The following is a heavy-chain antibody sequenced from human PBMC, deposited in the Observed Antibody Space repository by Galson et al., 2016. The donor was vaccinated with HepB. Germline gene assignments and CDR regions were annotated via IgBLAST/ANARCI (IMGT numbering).Heavy chain of an antibody. Sequence: CAISGDSVSSNSAAWNWIRQSPSRGLEWLGRAYYRSELHIDYAMSLKGRITINPDTSRNQFSLQLHPVTPEDTAVYYCARAPSYYFEPGAYEGYFDVWGRDTLVTVSS. V-gene: IGHV6-1*01. CDR2: AYYRSELHI. D-gene: IGHD3-22*01. CDR3: ARAPSYYFEPGAYEGYFDV. J-gene: IGHJ2*01. CDR1: GDSVSSNSAA.